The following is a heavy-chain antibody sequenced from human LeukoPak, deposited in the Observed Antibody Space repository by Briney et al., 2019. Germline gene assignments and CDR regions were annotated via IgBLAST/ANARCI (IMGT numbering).Heavy chain of an antibody. Sequence: SGGSLRLSCAASGFTFSSYWMSWVRQAPGKGLEWVANIKEDGSEKNYMDSVKGRFTISRDNAKNSLYLQMNSLRAEDTAVYYCATGERNGRYVDYWGQGTLVTVSS. CDR3: ATGERNGRYVDY. J-gene: IGHJ4*02. CDR2: IKEDGSEK. D-gene: IGHD1-26*01. V-gene: IGHV3-7*01. CDR1: GFTFSSYW.